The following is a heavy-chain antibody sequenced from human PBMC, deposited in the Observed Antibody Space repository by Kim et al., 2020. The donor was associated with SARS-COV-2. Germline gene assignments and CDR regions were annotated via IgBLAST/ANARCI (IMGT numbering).Heavy chain of an antibody. Sequence: SVKVSCKASGGTFSSYAISWVRQAPGQGLEWMGGIIPIFGTANYAQKFQGRVTITADESTSTAYMELSSLRSEDTAVYYCAIQLGYCSGGSCYGGGYWGQGTLVTVSS. CDR2: IIPIFGTA. J-gene: IGHJ4*02. D-gene: IGHD2-15*01. V-gene: IGHV1-69*13. CDR3: AIQLGYCSGGSCYGGGY. CDR1: GGTFSSYA.